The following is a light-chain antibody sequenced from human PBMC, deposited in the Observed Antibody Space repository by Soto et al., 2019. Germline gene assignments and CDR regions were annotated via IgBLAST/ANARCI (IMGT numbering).Light chain of an antibody. J-gene: IGLJ1*01. Sequence: ALTQPASVSGSPGQSITISCTGTSSDVGGYNYVSWYQQHPGKAPKLMIYEVSNRPSGVSNRFSGSKSGNTASLTISGLQAEDEADYYCSSYTSSSTRHVFGTGTKVTVL. V-gene: IGLV2-14*01. CDR2: EVS. CDR3: SSYTSSSTRHV. CDR1: SSDVGGYNY.